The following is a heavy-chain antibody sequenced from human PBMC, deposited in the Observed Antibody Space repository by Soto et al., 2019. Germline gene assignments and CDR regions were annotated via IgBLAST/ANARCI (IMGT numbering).Heavy chain of an antibody. J-gene: IGHJ3*02. CDR1: GGTFSSYT. CDR2: IIPILGIA. Sequence: QVQLVQSGAEVQKPGSSVKVSCKASGGTFSSYTISWVRQAPGQGLEWMGRIIPILGIANYAQKFQGRVTITADKSTSTAYMELSSLRSEDTAVYYCARDYGDYVLGRDAFDIWGQGTMVTVSS. D-gene: IGHD4-17*01. CDR3: ARDYGDYVLGRDAFDI. V-gene: IGHV1-69*08.